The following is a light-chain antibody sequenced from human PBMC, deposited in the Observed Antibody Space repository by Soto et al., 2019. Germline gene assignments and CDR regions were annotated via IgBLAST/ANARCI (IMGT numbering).Light chain of an antibody. J-gene: IGKJ2*01. CDR1: QSVSSN. CDR2: GAS. CDR3: HQYDDWPYT. V-gene: IGKV3-15*01. Sequence: EIVMTQSPATLSVSPGERATLSCRASQSVSSNVAWYQQKPGQTPRLLIYGASTRATGIPVRFSGSGSGTEFTLTISSLQSEDFAVYYCHQYDDWPYTFGQGTKVEI.